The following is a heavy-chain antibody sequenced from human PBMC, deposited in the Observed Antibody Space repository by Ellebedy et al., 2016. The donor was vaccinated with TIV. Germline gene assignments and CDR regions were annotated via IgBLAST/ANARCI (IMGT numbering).Heavy chain of an antibody. CDR3: ARLRQSRDRSHWYFDV. CDR1: GGSFTSYY. V-gene: IGHV4-4*07. J-gene: IGHJ2*01. CDR2: IFMSGST. D-gene: IGHD1-14*01. Sequence: SETLSLTXTVSGGSFTSYYWSWIRQSAGKGLEWIGRIFMSGSTSYNPSLQNRVTMSVDTSTTQLSLNLTSVTAADTAVYFCARLRQSRDRSHWYFDVWGRGTLVTVSS.